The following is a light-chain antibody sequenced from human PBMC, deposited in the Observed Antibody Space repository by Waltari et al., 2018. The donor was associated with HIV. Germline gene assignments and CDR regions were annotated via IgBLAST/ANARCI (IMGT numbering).Light chain of an antibody. CDR2: YRN. Sequence: QSVLTQPPSVSAAPGQRVTISCSGSSSNIGTNGVSWYQQVPGTAPKLLIYYRNNRFPGISDRFSASQSGTSATLGISGLHTGDEADYYCGTWDDRLNAGVFGGGTRLTVL. CDR1: SSNIGTNG. J-gene: IGLJ2*01. V-gene: IGLV1-51*01. CDR3: GTWDDRLNAGV.